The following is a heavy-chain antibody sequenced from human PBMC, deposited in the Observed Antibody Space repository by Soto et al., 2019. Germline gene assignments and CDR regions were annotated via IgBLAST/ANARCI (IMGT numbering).Heavy chain of an antibody. D-gene: IGHD1-1*01. V-gene: IGHV1-18*01. Sequence: QVHLVQSGAEVKKPGASVKVSCKGSGYIFTTYGITWVRQAPGQGLEWMGSISAHNGNTNYAQKLLGRVTVTRDTPTLTAYMELRNLRSDDTAVYYCARGRYGDYWGQGALVTVSS. CDR3: ARGRYGDY. J-gene: IGHJ4*02. CDR2: ISAHNGNT. CDR1: GYIFTTYG.